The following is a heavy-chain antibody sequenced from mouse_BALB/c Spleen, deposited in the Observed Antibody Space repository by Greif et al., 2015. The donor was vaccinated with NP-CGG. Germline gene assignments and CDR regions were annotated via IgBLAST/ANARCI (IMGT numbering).Heavy chain of an antibody. J-gene: IGHJ2*01. Sequence: VQLQQSGPGLVQPSQRLSITCTVSGFSLTSYGVHWVRQSPGKGLEWLGVIWSGGSTDYNAAFISRLSISKDNSKSQVFFKMNSLQANDTAIYYCARNWYYFDYWGQGTTLTVSS. V-gene: IGHV2-2*02. CDR2: IWSGGST. CDR1: GFSLTSYG. CDR3: ARNWYYFDY.